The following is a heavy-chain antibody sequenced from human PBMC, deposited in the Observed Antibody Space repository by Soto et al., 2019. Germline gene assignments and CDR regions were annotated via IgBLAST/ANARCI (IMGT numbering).Heavy chain of an antibody. Sequence: QVQLQESGPGLVKPSETLSLICIVSGDSVTSGHYFWNWIRQPPGKGLEWIGHIFFTGATNYSPSLKKRVTMSVYTSMSQFSLNLTAVTAAGSAIYYCASARSDIGRSRFGRRLDVWVQGTTGPVSS. D-gene: IGHD3-16*01. J-gene: IGHJ6*02. CDR3: ASARSDIGRSRFGRRLDV. CDR2: IFFTGAT. V-gene: IGHV4-61*01. CDR1: GDSVTSGHYF.